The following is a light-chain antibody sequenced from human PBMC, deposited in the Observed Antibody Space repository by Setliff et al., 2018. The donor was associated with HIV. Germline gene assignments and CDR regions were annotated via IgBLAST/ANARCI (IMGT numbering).Light chain of an antibody. Sequence: DVQMTQYPSSLSASIGDTVTITCQASQDIANCLNWYQQKPGKAPRVLIYDASKLETGVPSRFSGSGSGTDFTFTIRGLQPDDVATYYCQQYDESPTFGGGTKVDIK. CDR1: QDIANC. J-gene: IGKJ4*01. CDR2: DAS. V-gene: IGKV1-33*01. CDR3: QQYDESPT.